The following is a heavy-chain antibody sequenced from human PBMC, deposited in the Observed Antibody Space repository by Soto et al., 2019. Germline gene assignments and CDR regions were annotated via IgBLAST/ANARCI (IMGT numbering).Heavy chain of an antibody. CDR2: INAGNGNT. V-gene: IGHV1-3*01. CDR1: GYTFTSYA. D-gene: IGHD5-18*01. J-gene: IGHJ4*02. Sequence: GASVKVSCKASGYTFTSYAMHWVRQAPGQRLEWMGWINAGNGNTKHSQKFQGRVTITRDTSASTAYMELSSLRSEDTAVYYCARSNGYSYGYGLDYWGQGTLVTVSS. CDR3: ARSNGYSYGYGLDY.